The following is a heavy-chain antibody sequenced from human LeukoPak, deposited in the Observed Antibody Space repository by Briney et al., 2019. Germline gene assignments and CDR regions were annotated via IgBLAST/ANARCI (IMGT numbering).Heavy chain of an antibody. D-gene: IGHD5-18*01. CDR3: AKDLSGGYSYGLTYFDY. J-gene: IGHJ4*02. CDR2: IRYDGSNK. V-gene: IGHV3-30*02. Sequence: PGGSLRLSCAASGFIFNSYGMHWVRQAPGKGLEWVAFIRYDGSNKYYADSVKGRFTISRDNSKNTLYLQMNSLRAEDTAVYYCAKDLSGGYSYGLTYFDYWGQGTLVTVSS. CDR1: GFIFNSYG.